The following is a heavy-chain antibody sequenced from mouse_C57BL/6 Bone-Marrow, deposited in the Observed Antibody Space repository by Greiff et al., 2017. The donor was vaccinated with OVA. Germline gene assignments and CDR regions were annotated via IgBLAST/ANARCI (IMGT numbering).Heavy chain of an antibody. CDR2: IDPSDSET. Sequence: VQLQQPGAELVRPGSSVKLSCKASGYTFTSYWMHWVKQRPIQGLEWIGNIDPSDSETNYNQKFKDKATLTVDKSSSTAYIQLSSLTSEDSAVYYCARLLDYWGQGTTLTVSS. CDR3: ARLLDY. D-gene: IGHD2-1*01. J-gene: IGHJ2*01. V-gene: IGHV1-52*01. CDR1: GYTFTSYW.